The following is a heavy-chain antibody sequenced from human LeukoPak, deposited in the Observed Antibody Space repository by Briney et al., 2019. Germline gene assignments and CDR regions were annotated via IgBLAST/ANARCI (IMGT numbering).Heavy chain of an antibody. CDR2: TYYRSKWFD. Sequence: SQTLSLTCAISGDSVFNNNVAWNWIRQSPSRGLEWLGRTYYRSKWFDEYTMSMKVRLTINPDTSRNQFSLLLTSVTPEDTGVYYCAREGRLGHFDYWGQGTLVTVSS. V-gene: IGHV6-1*01. J-gene: IGHJ4*02. CDR1: GDSVFNNNVA. CDR3: AREGRLGHFDY.